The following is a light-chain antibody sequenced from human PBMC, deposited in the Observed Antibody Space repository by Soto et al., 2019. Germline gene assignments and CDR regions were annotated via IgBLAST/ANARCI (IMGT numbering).Light chain of an antibody. J-gene: IGKJ1*01. CDR2: DAS. Sequence: EIVLTQSPGTLSLSPGERATLSCKASQSIKNYLAWYQKKPGQAPRLLIYDASNRPTGILARFSGSGSGTDLPLTIGSLVPEDLAVYYCQQRSNRSPWTFGQGTKVEIK. CDR3: QQRSNRSPWT. V-gene: IGKV3-11*01. CDR1: QSIKNY.